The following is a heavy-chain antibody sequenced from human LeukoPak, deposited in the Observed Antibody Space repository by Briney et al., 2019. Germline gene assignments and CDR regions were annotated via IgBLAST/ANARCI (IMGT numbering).Heavy chain of an antibody. Sequence: GGSLRHSCAASGFTFSSFTMNWVRQAPGKGLEWVAAISSSSRDIFYADSVKGRFSISRDNTQNSLSLQMNSLRAEDTAVYYCVREAAATLFDYWGQGTLVTVSS. J-gene: IGHJ4*02. CDR1: GFTFSSFT. V-gene: IGHV3-21*01. D-gene: IGHD1-26*01. CDR3: VREAAATLFDY. CDR2: ISSSSRDI.